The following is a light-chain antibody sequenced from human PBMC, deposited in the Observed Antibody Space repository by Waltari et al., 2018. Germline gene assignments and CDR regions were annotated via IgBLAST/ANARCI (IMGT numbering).Light chain of an antibody. CDR3: SSYTNGVI. J-gene: IGLJ2*01. CDR1: ASDTGGNNF. Sequence: QSALTQPASVSGSPGQSIPISCTGTASDTGGNNFVSWYQQHPVKTPILLIYDVNKRPSGLSQRCSGAKSGNTASLTISGLQAADEADYYCSSYTNGVIVGGGTKLTVL. V-gene: IGLV2-14*03. CDR2: DVN.